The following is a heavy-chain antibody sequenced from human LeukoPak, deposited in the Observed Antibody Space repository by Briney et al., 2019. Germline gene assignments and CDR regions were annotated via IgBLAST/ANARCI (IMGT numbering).Heavy chain of an antibody. CDR1: GFTFSSYG. CDR3: AREGYDIFGGYYYGMDV. Sequence: PGGSLRLSCAASGFTFSSYGMSWVRQAPGKGLEWVSAIGGSGGGTYYADSVKGRFTISRDNSKNTLYLQMNSLRAEDTAVYYCAREGYDIFGGYYYGMDVWGQGTTVTVSS. V-gene: IGHV3-23*01. CDR2: IGGSGGGT. J-gene: IGHJ6*02. D-gene: IGHD3-9*01.